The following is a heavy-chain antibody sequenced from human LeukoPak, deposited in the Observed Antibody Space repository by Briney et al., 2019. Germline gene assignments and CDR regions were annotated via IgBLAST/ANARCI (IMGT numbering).Heavy chain of an antibody. CDR1: GGSISSSSYY. Sequence: SETLSLTCTVSGGSISSSSYYWGWIRQPPGKGLEWIGSIYYSGSTYYNPSLKSRVTISVDTSKNQFSLKLSSVTAEDTAVYYCARFSAVAGVYWGQGTLVTVSS. CDR2: IYYSGST. J-gene: IGHJ4*02. CDR3: ARFSAVAGVY. D-gene: IGHD6-19*01. V-gene: IGHV4-39*01.